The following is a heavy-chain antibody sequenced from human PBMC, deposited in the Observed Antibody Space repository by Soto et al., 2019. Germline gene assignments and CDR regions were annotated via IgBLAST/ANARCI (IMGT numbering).Heavy chain of an antibody. J-gene: IGHJ4*02. CDR3: ARDRKARAHDY. CDR1: GFTFSSYG. CDR2: IWYDGSNK. V-gene: IGHV3-33*01. Sequence: QVQLVESGGGVVQPGRSLRLSCAASGFTFSSYGMHWVRQAPGKGLEWVAVIWYDGSNKYYADSVKGRFTISRDNSKNTLYLQMNSLRAEDTGVYYCARDRKARAHDYWGQGTLVTVSS.